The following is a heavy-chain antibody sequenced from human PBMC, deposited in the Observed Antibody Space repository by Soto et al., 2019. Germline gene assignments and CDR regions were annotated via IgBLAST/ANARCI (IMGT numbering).Heavy chain of an antibody. V-gene: IGHV1-69*01. CDR3: SRAGGTGNSSSHYYYYGMDV. CDR2: IIPIFGTA. J-gene: IGHJ6*02. CDR1: GGTVSSYA. D-gene: IGHD5-12*01. Sequence: QVQLVQSGAEVKKPGSSVKVSCKASGGTVSSYAISWVRQAPGHGLEWMGGIIPIFGTANYAQKFQGRVTITADDSTSRGYMELRSLRSEYTAGYYCSRAGGTGNSSSHYYYYGMDVWGQGTTVTVSS.